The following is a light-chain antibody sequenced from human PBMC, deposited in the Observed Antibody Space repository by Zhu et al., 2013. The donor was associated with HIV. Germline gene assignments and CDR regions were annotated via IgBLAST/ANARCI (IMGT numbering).Light chain of an antibody. V-gene: IGKV3-15*01. CDR2: GAS. J-gene: IGKJ4*01. CDR1: QSVSSN. Sequence: EIVMTQSPATLSVSPGERVTLSCRASQSVSSNLAWYQQKPGQAPRLLIYGASTRATDIPARFSGSGSGTDFTLTISSLQTEDFAVYYCQQYGTSHTFGGGTKVEIK. CDR3: QQYGTSHT.